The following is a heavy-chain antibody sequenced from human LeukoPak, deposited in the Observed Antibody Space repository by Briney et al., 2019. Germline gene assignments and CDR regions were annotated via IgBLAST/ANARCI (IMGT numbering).Heavy chain of an antibody. CDR2: ITSETDGATT. D-gene: IGHD4-17*01. CDR3: TTCTVTTNWYFDL. V-gene: IGHV3-15*01. CDR1: GFTFSNAW. J-gene: IGHJ2*01. Sequence: NPGGSLGLSCAASGFTFSNAWMSWVRQAPGKGLEWVGRITSETDGATTDYTAPVKGRFTISRDDSRNTLYLQMNSLETEDTAVYYCTTCTVTTNWYFDLWGRGTLVTVSS.